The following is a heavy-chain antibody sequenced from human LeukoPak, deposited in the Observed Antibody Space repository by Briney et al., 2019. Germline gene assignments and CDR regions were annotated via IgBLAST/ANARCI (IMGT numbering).Heavy chain of an antibody. D-gene: IGHD6-13*01. Sequence: GRSLRLSCAASGFTFSSYGMHWVRQAPGKGLEWVAVISNDGSNKYYADSVKGRFTISRDNSKNTLYLQMNSLRGEETAVYYCAIGSSSMQQRGYFDYWGEGTLVTVSS. CDR3: AIGSSSMQQRGYFDY. J-gene: IGHJ4*02. CDR2: ISNDGSNK. V-gene: IGHV3-30*03. CDR1: GFTFSSYG.